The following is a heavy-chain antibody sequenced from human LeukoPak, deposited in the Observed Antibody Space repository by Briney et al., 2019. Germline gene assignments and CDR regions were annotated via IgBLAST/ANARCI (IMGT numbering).Heavy chain of an antibody. CDR3: AGASGDYYDSSADAFDI. CDR1: GGSFSGYY. J-gene: IGHJ3*02. CDR2: INHSGST. V-gene: IGHV4-34*01. D-gene: IGHD3-22*01. Sequence: SETLSLTCAVYGGSFSGYYWSWIRQPPGKGLEWIGEINHSGSTNYNPSLKSRVTISVDTSKNQFSLKLSSVTAADTAVYYCAGASGDYYDSSADAFDIWGQGTMVTVSS.